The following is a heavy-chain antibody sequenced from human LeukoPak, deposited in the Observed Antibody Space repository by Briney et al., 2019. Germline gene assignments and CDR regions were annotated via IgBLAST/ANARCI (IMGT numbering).Heavy chain of an antibody. CDR3: ARGTGYDCVWGSYRHYYFDY. CDR1: GFTFSSYA. J-gene: IGHJ4*02. D-gene: IGHD3-16*02. Sequence: PGGSLRLSCAASGFTFSSYAMNWVRQPPGKGLEWIGEINHSGSTNYNPSLKSRVTISVDTSKNQFSLKLSSVTAADTAVYYCARGTGYDCVWGSYRHYYFDYWGQGTLVTVSS. V-gene: IGHV4-34*01. CDR2: INHSGST.